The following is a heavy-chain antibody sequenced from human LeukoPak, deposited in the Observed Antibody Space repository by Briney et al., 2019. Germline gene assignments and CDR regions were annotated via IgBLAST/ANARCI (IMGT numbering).Heavy chain of an antibody. V-gene: IGHV3-30*02. CDR2: IRSDGSDK. CDR3: GKHDSSSDY. CDR1: GFILSTYC. J-gene: IGHJ4*02. D-gene: IGHD3-22*01. Sequence: GSLGLSCAASGFILSTYCLDWVRQAPGKGLEWVAFIRSDGSDKSYAGSVMGRFTISRDNFKNTLYLQMNTLRAEDTAVYYCGKHDSSSDYWGQGTLVTVSS.